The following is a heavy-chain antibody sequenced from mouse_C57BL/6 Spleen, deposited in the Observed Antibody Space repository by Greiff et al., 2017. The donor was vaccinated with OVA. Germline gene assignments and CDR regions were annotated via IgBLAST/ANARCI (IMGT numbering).Heavy chain of an antibody. CDR3: ARHEERAYGYDEGAWFAY. Sequence: VQLQESGAELVKPGASVKLSCKASGYTFTEYTIHWVKQRSGQGLEWIGWFYPGSGSIKYNEKFKDKATLTADKSSSTVYMELSRLTSEDSAVYFCARHEERAYGYDEGAWFAYWGQGTLVTVSA. D-gene: IGHD2-2*01. CDR2: FYPGSGSI. CDR1: GYTFTEYT. J-gene: IGHJ3*01. V-gene: IGHV1-62-2*01.